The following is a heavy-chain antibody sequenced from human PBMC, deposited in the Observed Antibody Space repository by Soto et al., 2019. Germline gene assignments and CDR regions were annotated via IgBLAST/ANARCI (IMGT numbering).Heavy chain of an antibody. J-gene: IGHJ5*02. CDR3: ARIESIARNWFDP. Sequence: SETLSLTCTVSGDSIGGVGYWSWIRQFPGRGLEWIGCISSSGSTYYNPALNNRISLSLDTSISTAYLQWSSLKASDTAMYFCARIESIARNWFDPWGQGTLVTVSS. CDR2: ISSSGST. D-gene: IGHD6-13*01. V-gene: IGHV4-31*03. CDR1: GDSIGGVGY.